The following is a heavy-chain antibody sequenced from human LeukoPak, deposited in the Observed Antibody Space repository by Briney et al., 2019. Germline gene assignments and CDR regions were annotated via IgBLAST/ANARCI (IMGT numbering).Heavy chain of an antibody. J-gene: IGHJ6*02. CDR1: GFTFSSYA. V-gene: IGHV3-74*01. D-gene: IGHD4-17*01. CDR2: INSDGSST. CDR3: ARDGDYNYYGMDV. Sequence: GGSLRLSCAASGFTFSSYAMSWVRQAPGKGLVWVSRINSDGSSTSYADSVKGRFTISRDNAKNTLYLQMNSLRAEDTAVYYCARDGDYNYYGMDVWGQGTTVTVSS.